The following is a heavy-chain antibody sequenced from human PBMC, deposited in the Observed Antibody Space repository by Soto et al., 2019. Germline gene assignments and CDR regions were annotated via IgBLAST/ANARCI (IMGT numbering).Heavy chain of an antibody. CDR1: GFTFSTYE. CDR3: ANGRFLEWLLPDNWFDP. J-gene: IGHJ5*02. D-gene: IGHD3-3*01. Sequence: GGSLRLSCAASGFTFSTYEMNWVRQAPGKGLEWVSYMSSSGTTIYYADSVKGRFTISRDNSKNMLYLQMNSLRDEDTAVYYCANGRFLEWLLPDNWFDPWGQGTLVTVSS. V-gene: IGHV3-48*03. CDR2: MSSSGTTI.